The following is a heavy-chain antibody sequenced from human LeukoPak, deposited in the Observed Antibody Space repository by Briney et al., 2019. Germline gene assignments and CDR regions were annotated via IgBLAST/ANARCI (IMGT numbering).Heavy chain of an antibody. CDR1: GFIFSRHW. J-gene: IGHJ4*02. CDR2: VKKDGTYR. CDR3: VRDDDVYGFGY. V-gene: IGHV3-74*01. Sequence: GGSLRLSCAASGFIFSRHWMHWVRQAPGEGLVCVARVKKDGTYRDYGDSVKGRFTISRDNAKNTLYLQMNSLRVEDTARYYCVRDDDVYGFGYWGQGTVVTVSS. D-gene: IGHD3-16*01.